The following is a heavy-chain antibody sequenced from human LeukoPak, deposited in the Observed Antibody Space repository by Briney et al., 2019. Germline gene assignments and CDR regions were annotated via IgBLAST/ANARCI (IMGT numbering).Heavy chain of an antibody. CDR1: GYTFTVYY. CDR2: INPKSGGT. D-gene: IGHD5-24*01. J-gene: IGHJ4*02. Sequence: ASVNVSCTASGYTFTVYYMHWVRQAPGQGLEWMGWINPKSGGTNYAQKFQGRVTITRDTSISTASMELSRLRSEDTAVYYCARDSPRWLQFDYWGQGTLVTVSS. CDR3: ARDSPRWLQFDY. V-gene: IGHV1-2*02.